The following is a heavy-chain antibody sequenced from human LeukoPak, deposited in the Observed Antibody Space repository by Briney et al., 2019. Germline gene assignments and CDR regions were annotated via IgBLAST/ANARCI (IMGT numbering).Heavy chain of an antibody. Sequence: AGGSLRLSCAASGFTFDDYAMHWVRQAPGKGLEWVSLISWEGGSTYYADSVKGRFTVSRDNSKNSLYLQMNSLRAEDTAMYYCAKDGVAAALGDNWFDPWGQGTLVTVSS. V-gene: IGHV3-43D*03. CDR1: GFTFDDYA. CDR2: ISWEGGST. D-gene: IGHD2-15*01. CDR3: AKDGVAAALGDNWFDP. J-gene: IGHJ5*02.